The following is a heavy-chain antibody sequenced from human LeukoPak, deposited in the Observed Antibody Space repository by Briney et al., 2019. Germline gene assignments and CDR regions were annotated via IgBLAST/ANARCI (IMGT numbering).Heavy chain of an antibody. CDR1: GFTFSSYS. D-gene: IGHD3-3*01. CDR2: VRQDGTRN. J-gene: IGHJ4*02. Sequence: QSGGSLRLSCAASGFTFSSYSMNWVRQAPGKGLEWVATVRQDGTRNYYLDSVKGRFTVSRDNANNSVHLRMDSLRVEDTAVYYCAKAMLDPHSPILLDHWGQGTLVIVSS. V-gene: IGHV3-7*03. CDR3: AKAMLDPHSPILLDH.